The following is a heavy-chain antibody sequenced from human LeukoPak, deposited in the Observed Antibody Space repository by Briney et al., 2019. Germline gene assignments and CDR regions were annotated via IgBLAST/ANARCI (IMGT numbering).Heavy chain of an antibody. J-gene: IGHJ4*02. D-gene: IGHD1-14*01. CDR2: ISYDGNNK. CDR3: ARVTGLPNLDY. V-gene: IGHV3-30-3*01. CDR1: GFSFSIYA. Sequence: GGSLRLSCAASGFSFSIYAMHWVRQAPGKGLEWVAVISYDGNNKYYADSVKGRFTISRDNAKNTLYLQMNSLRAEDTAVYYCARVTGLPNLDYWGQGTLVTVSS.